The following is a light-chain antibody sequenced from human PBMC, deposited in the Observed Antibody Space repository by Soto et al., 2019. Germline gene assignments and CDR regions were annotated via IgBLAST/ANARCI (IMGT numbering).Light chain of an antibody. CDR2: GAS. CDR1: QSVSSNY. CDR3: QHYNSYSEA. J-gene: IGKJ1*01. Sequence: IVLTQSPGTLSLSPGEGATLSCRASQSVSSNYLAWYQQRPGQTPRLLIYGASNRATGIPDRFSGSGSVTDFTLTISRLEPEDFATYYCQHYNSYSEAFGQGTKVELK. V-gene: IGKV3-20*01.